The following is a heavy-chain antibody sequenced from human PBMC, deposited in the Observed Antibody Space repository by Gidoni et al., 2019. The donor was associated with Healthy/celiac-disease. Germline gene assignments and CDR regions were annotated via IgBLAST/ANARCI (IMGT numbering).Heavy chain of an antibody. CDR2: IYYSGST. Sequence: QLQLQESGPGLVKPSETLSLTCTVSGGSISSSSYYCGWIRQPPGKGLEWIGSIYYSGSTYYNPSLKSRVTISVDTSKNQFSLKLSSVTAADTAVYYCARHCLLPIYDVVVPAAILAWFDPWGQGTLVTVSS. CDR1: GGSISSSSYY. J-gene: IGHJ5*02. V-gene: IGHV4-39*01. D-gene: IGHD2-2*02. CDR3: ARHCLLPIYDVVVPAAILAWFDP.